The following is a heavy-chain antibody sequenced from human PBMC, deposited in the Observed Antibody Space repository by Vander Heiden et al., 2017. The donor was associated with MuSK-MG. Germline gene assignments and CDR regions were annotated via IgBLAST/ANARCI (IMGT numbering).Heavy chain of an antibody. CDR2: IKEDGSDK. CDR3: ARDRGWFVFDY. J-gene: IGHJ4*02. V-gene: IGHV3-7*01. D-gene: IGHD3-10*01. CDR1: GLAVSSYW. Sequence: DVQLVESGGGLVQRRGSLRLSCEASGLAVSSYWVTWVRQAPGKGLEWVANIKEDGSDKYYVDSVKGRFTISRDNAKNSLYLQMDSLSAEDTAVYYCARDRGWFVFDYWGQGTLVTVSS.